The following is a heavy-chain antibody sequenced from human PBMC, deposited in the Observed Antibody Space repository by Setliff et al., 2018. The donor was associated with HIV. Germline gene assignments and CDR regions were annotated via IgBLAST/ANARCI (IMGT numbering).Heavy chain of an antibody. CDR3: AKTDSSSWLNPYNWFDP. J-gene: IGHJ5*02. Sequence: GGSLRLSCITSGFTFGDYVMSWFRQAPGKGLEWVGFIRSKAHGGTTEYAASVEVRFIISRDNSKNTLYLQMNSLRPEDTAVYYCAKTDSSSWLNPYNWFDPWGQGTLVTVSS. V-gene: IGHV3-49*03. D-gene: IGHD6-13*01. CDR1: GFTFGDYV. CDR2: IRSKAHGGTT.